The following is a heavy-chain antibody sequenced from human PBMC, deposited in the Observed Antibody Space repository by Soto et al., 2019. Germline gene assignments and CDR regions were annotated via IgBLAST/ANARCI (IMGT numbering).Heavy chain of an antibody. CDR1: GYSISSGYH. J-gene: IGHJ4*02. Sequence: GPGPPSETLSLTCAVSGYSISSGYHWAWIRKSPGKGLECIGSIYQSGSTSYNPSLKSRVTISLDTSKNQFSLKLRSVAAADTAMYYCARCGYGGHGYFDFWGPGTLVTVSS. CDR2: IYQSGST. V-gene: IGHV4-38-2*01. D-gene: IGHD5-12*01. CDR3: ARCGYGGHGYFDF.